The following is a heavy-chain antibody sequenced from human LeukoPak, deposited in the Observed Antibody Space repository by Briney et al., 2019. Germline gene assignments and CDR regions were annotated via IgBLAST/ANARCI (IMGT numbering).Heavy chain of an antibody. J-gene: IGHJ4*02. D-gene: IGHD3-22*01. Sequence: ASVKVSCKASGYTFTGYYMHWVRQAPGQGLEWMGWINPNSGGTNYAQKFQGRVTMTRDTSISTAYMELSRLRSDDTAVYYCARAEGGDGYYYDSSGYYYPKTHSFGYWGQGTLVTVSS. CDR2: INPNSGGT. V-gene: IGHV1-2*02. CDR1: GYTFTGYY. CDR3: ARAEGGDGYYYDSSGYYYPKTHSFGY.